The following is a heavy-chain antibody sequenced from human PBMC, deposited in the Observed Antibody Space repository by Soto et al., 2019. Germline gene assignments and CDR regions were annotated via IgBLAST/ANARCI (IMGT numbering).Heavy chain of an antibody. V-gene: IGHV2-5*02. J-gene: IGHJ6*02. D-gene: IGHD2-15*01. Sequence: QITLKESGPTLVKPTQTLTLTCTFSGFSLSTSGVGVAWIRQPPGKALEWLALIYWDDDKRYRPSLESRLTITKDTPKNPVFLTITTMDSVDTATYYCAYLPCSGGSCYWFSFSGMDVWGQGTTVTVSS. CDR1: GFSLSTSGVG. CDR2: IYWDDDK. CDR3: AYLPCSGGSCYWFSFSGMDV.